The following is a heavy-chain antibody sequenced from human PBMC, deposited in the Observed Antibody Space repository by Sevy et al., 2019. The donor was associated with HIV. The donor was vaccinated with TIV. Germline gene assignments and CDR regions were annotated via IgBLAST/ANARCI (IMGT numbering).Heavy chain of an antibody. Sequence: SETLSLTCTVSGGSISSGGYHWSWVRQHPGKGLEWIGYIYYSGTTYYNPSLKSRFTISVDTSKTQFSLGLSSVPAADTAVYYCARGSCSSTSCWNYYGMDVWGQGTTVTVSS. CDR1: GGSISSGGYH. V-gene: IGHV4-31*03. D-gene: IGHD2-2*01. J-gene: IGHJ6*02. CDR2: IYYSGTT. CDR3: ARGSCSSTSCWNYYGMDV.